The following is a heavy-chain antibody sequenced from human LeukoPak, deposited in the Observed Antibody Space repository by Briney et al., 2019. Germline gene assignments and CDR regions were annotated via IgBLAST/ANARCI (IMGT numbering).Heavy chain of an antibody. J-gene: IGHJ5*02. CDR2: INPSGGST. V-gene: IGHV1-46*01. D-gene: IGHD2-2*01. Sequence: ASVKVSCKASGYSFTNHYMHWVRQAPGQGLEWMGIINPSGGSTSYAQKFQGRVTMTRDTSTSTVYMELSSLRSEDTAVYYCARDHIVVVPAATSREIWFDPWGQGTLVTVSS. CDR1: GYSFTNHY. CDR3: ARDHIVVVPAATSREIWFDP.